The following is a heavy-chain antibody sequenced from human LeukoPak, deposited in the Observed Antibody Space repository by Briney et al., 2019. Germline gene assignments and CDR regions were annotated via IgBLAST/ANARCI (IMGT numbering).Heavy chain of an antibody. D-gene: IGHD3-10*01. J-gene: IGHJ5*02. CDR3: ARDNPYYYGSGSFFGLDP. Sequence: PSGTLSLTCAVSGGSISSSNWWSWVRQPPGKGLEWIGEIYHSGSTYYNPSLKSRVTISVDRSKNQFSLKLSSVTAADTAVYYCARDNPYYYGSGSFFGLDPWGQGTLVTVSS. CDR1: GGSISSSNW. CDR2: IYHSGST. V-gene: IGHV4-4*02.